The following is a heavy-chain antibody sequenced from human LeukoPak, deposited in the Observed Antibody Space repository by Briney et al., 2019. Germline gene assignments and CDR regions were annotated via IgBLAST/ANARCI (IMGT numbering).Heavy chain of an antibody. D-gene: IGHD3-22*01. CDR3: ARFGGSGLTFSV. V-gene: IGHV3-30*03. J-gene: IGHJ4*02. CDR2: ISYDGSNK. CDR1: GFTFSSYG. Sequence: PGGSLRLSCAASGFTFSSYGMHWVRQAPGKGLEWVAVISYDGSNKYYADSVKGRFTISRDNSKNTLYLQMNSLRAEDTAVYYCARFGGSGLTFSVWGQGPLVPVS.